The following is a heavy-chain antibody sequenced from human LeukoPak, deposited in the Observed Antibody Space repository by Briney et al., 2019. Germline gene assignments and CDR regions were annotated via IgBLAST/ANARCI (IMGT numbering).Heavy chain of an antibody. CDR1: GFTLSNYE. Sequence: PGGSLRLSCVASGFTLSNYEMNWVRQAPGKGLEWVSYISSSGSTTYYADSVKGRFTISRDNAKNSLFLQMNSLRAEDTAVYFCAKMFEFWGQGTLVTVSS. J-gene: IGHJ4*02. V-gene: IGHV3-48*03. CDR3: AKMFEF. CDR2: ISSSGSTT.